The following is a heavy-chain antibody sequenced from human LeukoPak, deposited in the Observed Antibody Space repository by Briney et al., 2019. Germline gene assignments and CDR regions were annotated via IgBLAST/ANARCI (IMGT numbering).Heavy chain of an antibody. Sequence: PGGSLRLFCAASGFTFSSYSMNWARQAPGKGLEWVSSISSSSSYIYHAVSVKGRFTISRDNAKNSLYLQMNSLRAEDTAVYYCAREEGESFDYWGQGTLVTVSS. CDR1: GFTFSSYS. D-gene: IGHD3-10*01. CDR2: ISSSSSYI. CDR3: AREEGESFDY. J-gene: IGHJ4*02. V-gene: IGHV3-21*01.